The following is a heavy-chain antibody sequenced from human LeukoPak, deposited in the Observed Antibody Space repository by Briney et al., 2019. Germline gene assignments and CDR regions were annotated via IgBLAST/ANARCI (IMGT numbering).Heavy chain of an antibody. CDR3: ANSHNYYGSGSLTSWAFDI. V-gene: IGHV3-23*01. Sequence: PGGSPRLSCAASGFTFSIHGMAWVRQAPGKGLEWVSAISGSGGSTYNADSVKGRFAISRDNSKNALYLQMNGLRAEDTAVYYCANSHNYYGSGSLTSWAFDIWGQGTMVTVSS. CDR2: ISGSGGST. CDR1: GFTFSIHG. J-gene: IGHJ3*02. D-gene: IGHD3-10*01.